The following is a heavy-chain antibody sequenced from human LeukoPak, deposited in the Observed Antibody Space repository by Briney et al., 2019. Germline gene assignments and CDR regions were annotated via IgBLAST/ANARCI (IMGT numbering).Heavy chain of an antibody. V-gene: IGHV4-30-4*01. CDR3: ARPYYYDSRIDP. CDR1: GGSISSGDYY. D-gene: IGHD3-22*01. Sequence: SETLSLTCTVSGGSISSGDYYWRWLRQPPGKGLEWIAYMYYSGSTYYNPSLKSRVTMSADTSKNQLSLKLSSVTAADTAVYYCARPYYYDSRIDPWGQGILVTVSS. J-gene: IGHJ5*02. CDR2: MYYSGST.